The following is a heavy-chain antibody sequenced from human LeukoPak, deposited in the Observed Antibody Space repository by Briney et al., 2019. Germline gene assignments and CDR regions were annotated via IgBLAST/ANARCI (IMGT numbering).Heavy chain of an antibody. CDR1: GGSISSYY. J-gene: IGHJ6*02. CDR2: IYYSGST. V-gene: IGHV4-59*08. D-gene: IGHD4-11*01. CDR3: ARRPADYSNYYYYYGMDV. Sequence: SETLSLTCTVSGGSISSYYWSWIRQPPGKGLEWIGYIYYSGSTNYNPSLKSRVTISVGTSKNQFSLKLSSVTAADTAVYYCARRPADYSNYYYYYGMDVWGQGTTVTVSS.